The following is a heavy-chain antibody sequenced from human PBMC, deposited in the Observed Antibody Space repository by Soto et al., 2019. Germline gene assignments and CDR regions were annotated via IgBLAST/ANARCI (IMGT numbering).Heavy chain of an antibody. V-gene: IGHV3-30*18. D-gene: IGHD3-22*01. Sequence: GGSLRLSCAASGFTFSSYGMHWVRQAPGKGLEWVAVISYDGSNKYYADSVKGRFTISRDNSKNTLYLQMNSLRAEDTAVYYCAKDRIPTPTMIVVVITGELDYWGQGTLVTVSS. CDR2: ISYDGSNK. J-gene: IGHJ4*02. CDR1: GFTFSSYG. CDR3: AKDRIPTPTMIVVVITGELDY.